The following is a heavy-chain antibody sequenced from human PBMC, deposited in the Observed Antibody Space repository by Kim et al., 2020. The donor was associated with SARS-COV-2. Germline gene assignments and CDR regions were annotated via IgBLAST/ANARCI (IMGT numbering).Heavy chain of an antibody. CDR2: IEQDGGLR. V-gene: IGHV3-7*01. CDR1: RFQPRGYW. J-gene: IGHJ4*02. D-gene: IGHD2-8*02. CDR3: ESTEGY. Sequence: GGSLRLSCAVARFQPRGYWMRWVRQAPGKGLEWVATIEQDGGLRYYVDSVRGRFTISLDHAKNSLYLQMSSLRVEDTAVYYCESTEGYWGRGAIVTVSS.